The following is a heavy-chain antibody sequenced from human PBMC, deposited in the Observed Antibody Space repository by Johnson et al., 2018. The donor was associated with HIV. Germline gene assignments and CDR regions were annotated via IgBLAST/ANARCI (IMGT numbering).Heavy chain of an antibody. Sequence: VQLVESGGGLIQPGGSLRPSCAASGFAVSSNYMSWVRQAPGKGLEGVSVIYSGSNTYYADSVKGRFTISRDNSKNTLYLQMNSLRAEDTAVYYCARGMYGDAFDIWGQVTMVTVSS. CDR3: ARGMYGDAFDI. CDR1: GFAVSSNY. D-gene: IGHD2-8*01. J-gene: IGHJ3*02. CDR2: IYSGSNT. V-gene: IGHV3-53*01.